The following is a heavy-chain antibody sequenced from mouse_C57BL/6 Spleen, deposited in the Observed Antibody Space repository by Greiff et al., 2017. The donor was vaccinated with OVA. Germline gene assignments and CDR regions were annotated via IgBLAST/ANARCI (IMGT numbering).Heavy chain of an antibody. Sequence: ESGPGLVKPSQSLSLTCSVTGYSITSGYYWNWIRQFPGNQLEWMGYISYDGSNNYNPSLKNRISITRDTSKNQFFLKLNSVTTEDTATYYCARLWGSSWYFDVWGTGTTVTVSS. CDR3: ARLWGSSWYFDV. J-gene: IGHJ1*03. D-gene: IGHD1-1*01. CDR2: ISYDGSN. CDR1: GYSITSGYY. V-gene: IGHV3-6*01.